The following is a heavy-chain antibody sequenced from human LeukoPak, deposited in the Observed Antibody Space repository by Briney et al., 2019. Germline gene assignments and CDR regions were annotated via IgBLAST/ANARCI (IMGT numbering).Heavy chain of an antibody. V-gene: IGHV3-23*01. CDR2: ISVSGGST. CDR1: GFTFSSYA. D-gene: IGHD6-13*01. CDR3: AKLRRAGYSSSWYRNWFDS. Sequence: GGSLRLSCAASGFTFSSYAMSWFRQAPGKGLDWVSVISVSGGSTYYADSVKGRFTISRDNSKNTLYLQMNSLRAEDTAVYYCAKLRRAGYSSSWYRNWFDSWGQGTLVTVSS. J-gene: IGHJ5*01.